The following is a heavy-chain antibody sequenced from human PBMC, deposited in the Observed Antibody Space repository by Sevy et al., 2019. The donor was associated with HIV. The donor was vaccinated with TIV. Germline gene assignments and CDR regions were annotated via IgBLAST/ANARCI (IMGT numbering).Heavy chain of an antibody. D-gene: IGHD3-3*01. CDR1: GGSISNYY. CDR2: IFYSGSA. CDR3: ARDAKRSGYHIYFDY. Sequence: SETLSLTCTVSGGSISNYYWSWIRQPPGKGLEWIGNIFYSGSANYKSSLESRVTISVDTSKNQFSLELTSVTAADTAIYYCARDAKRSGYHIYFDYWGQGTLVTVSS. V-gene: IGHV4-59*01. J-gene: IGHJ4*02.